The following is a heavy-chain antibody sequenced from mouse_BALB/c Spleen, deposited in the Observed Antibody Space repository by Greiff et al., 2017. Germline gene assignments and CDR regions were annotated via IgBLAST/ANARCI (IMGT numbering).Heavy chain of an antibody. J-gene: IGHJ4*01. CDR1: GYTFTSYW. CDR3: AMGYDGYYVGDAMDY. D-gene: IGHD2-3*01. CDR2: INPSTGYT. Sequence: QVQLQQSGAELAKPGASVKMSCKASGYTFTSYWMHWVKQRPGQGLEWIGYINPSTGYTEYNQKFKDKATLTADKSSSTAYMQLSSLTSEDSAVYYCAMGYDGYYVGDAMDYWGQGTSVTVSS. V-gene: IGHV1-7*01.